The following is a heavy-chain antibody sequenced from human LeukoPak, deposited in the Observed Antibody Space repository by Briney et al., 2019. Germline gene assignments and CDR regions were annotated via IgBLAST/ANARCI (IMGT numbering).Heavy chain of an antibody. CDR3: AGQGSYSCCWPG. Sequence: HGESLKISCKGSGYSFTSYWIGWVRQMPGKGLEWMGIIYPGDSDTRYSPSFQGQVTISADKSISTAYLQWSSRKAWDTAMEYCAGQGSYSCCWPGWGQGTLVTVSS. CDR2: IYPGDSDT. J-gene: IGHJ4*02. V-gene: IGHV5-51*01. D-gene: IGHD6-19*01. CDR1: GYSFTSYW.